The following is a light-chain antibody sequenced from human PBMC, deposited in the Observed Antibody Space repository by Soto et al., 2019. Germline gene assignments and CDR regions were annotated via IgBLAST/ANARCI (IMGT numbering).Light chain of an antibody. CDR3: SSFTSTSTYV. CDR1: SSDVGSHNL. Sequence: QSVLTQPASVSGSPGQSITISCTGTSSDVGSHNLVSWYQQHPGKAPKLMIYEGSKRPSGVSNRFSGSKSGNTASLTISGLQAEDEADYYCSSFTSTSTYVFGTGTKLTVL. J-gene: IGLJ1*01. CDR2: EGS. V-gene: IGLV2-14*02.